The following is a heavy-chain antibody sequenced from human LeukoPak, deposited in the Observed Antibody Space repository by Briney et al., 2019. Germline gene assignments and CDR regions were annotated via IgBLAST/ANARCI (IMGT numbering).Heavy chain of an antibody. V-gene: IGHV3-7*03. D-gene: IGHD3-16*02. CDR2: IKQDGSEK. CDR3: ARSDKYDYVWGSYPRPPAFDY. J-gene: IGHJ4*02. Sequence: GGSLRLSCAASGFTFSSYWMSWVRQAPGKGLEWVANIKQDGSEKYYVDSVKGRFTISRDNAKNSLYLQMNSLRAEDTAVYYCARSDKYDYVWGSYPRPPAFDYWGQGTLATVSS. CDR1: GFTFSSYW.